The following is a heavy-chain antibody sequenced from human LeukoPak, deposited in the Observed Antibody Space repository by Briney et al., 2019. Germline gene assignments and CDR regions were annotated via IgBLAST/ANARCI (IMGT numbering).Heavy chain of an antibody. CDR2: ISAYNGNT. J-gene: IGHJ4*02. V-gene: IGHV1-18*01. CDR1: GYTFTSYG. D-gene: IGHD1-26*01. Sequence: ASVKVSCKASGYTFTSYGISSVRQAPGQGLKWMGWISAYNGNTNYAQKLQGRVTMTTDTSTSTTYMELRRLRSDDTAVYYCARRAGATELDDWGQGTLVTVSS. CDR3: ARRAGATELDD.